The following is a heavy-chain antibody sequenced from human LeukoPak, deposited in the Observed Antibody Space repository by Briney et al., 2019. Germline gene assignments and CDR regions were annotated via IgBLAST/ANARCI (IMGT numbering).Heavy chain of an antibody. CDR1: GFTFSSYA. V-gene: IGHV3-23*01. D-gene: IGHD6-19*01. J-gene: IGHJ4*02. CDR2: ISGSGGST. Sequence: PGGSLSLSCAASGFTFSSYAMSWVRQAPGTGLGWVSAISGSGGSTYYADSAKGRFTISRDNSKNTLYLQINSLRAEDTAVYYCANAQDNPTVAGTLDYWGQGTRVTVST. CDR3: ANAQDNPTVAGTLDY.